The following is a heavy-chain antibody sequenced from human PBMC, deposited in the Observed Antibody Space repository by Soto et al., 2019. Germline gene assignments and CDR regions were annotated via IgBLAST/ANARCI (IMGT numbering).Heavy chain of an antibody. D-gene: IGHD2-15*01. Sequence: EVQLLESGGGLVQPGGSLRLSCAASGFAFSSYPMSWVRQAPGKGLEWVSGISGSGDGTYYADSVKGRFTISRDNSKNTLYLQMNSLRAEDTAVYYCVKRCGAGGCPDYWGQGTLLTVSS. CDR2: ISGSGDGT. J-gene: IGHJ4*02. CDR3: VKRCGAGGCPDY. V-gene: IGHV3-23*01. CDR1: GFAFSSYP.